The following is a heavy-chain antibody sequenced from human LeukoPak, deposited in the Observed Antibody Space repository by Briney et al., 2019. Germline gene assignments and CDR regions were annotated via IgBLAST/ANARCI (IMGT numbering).Heavy chain of an antibody. V-gene: IGHV1-8*01. CDR2: MNPNSGNT. Sequence: AASVKVSCKASGYTFTSYDINWVRQATGQGLEWMGWMNPNSGNTGYAHKFQGRVTMTRNTSISTAYMELSSLRSEDTAVYYCARGSRHITMVRGPYYYYYMDVWGKGTTVTVSS. CDR3: ARGSRHITMVRGPYYYYYMDV. CDR1: GYTFTSYD. J-gene: IGHJ6*03. D-gene: IGHD3-10*01.